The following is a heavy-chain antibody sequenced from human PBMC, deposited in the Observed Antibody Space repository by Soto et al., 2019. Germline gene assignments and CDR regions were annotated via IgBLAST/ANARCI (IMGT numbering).Heavy chain of an antibody. J-gene: IGHJ4*02. CDR3: AKTSSCYYYRAGGLGY. D-gene: IGHD3-22*01. V-gene: IGHV3-23*01. CDR2: ISGSGGST. CDR1: GFTFSSYA. Sequence: EVQLLESGGGLVQPGGSLRLSCAASGFTFSSYAMSWVRQAPGKGLEWVSAISGSGGSTYYADSVKGRFNISRDNSKNTLYLQMNSLRAEDTAVYYCAKTSSCYYYRAGGLGYWGQGTLVTVSS.